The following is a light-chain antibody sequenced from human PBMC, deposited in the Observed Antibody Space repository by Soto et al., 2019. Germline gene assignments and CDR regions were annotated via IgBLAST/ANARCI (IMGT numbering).Light chain of an antibody. Sequence: DTVLTQSPGTLSSSPGERATLSCRASQNITSTYLAWRQHKSGQAPRLLIFGVSSRATGIPDRFSGSGSGTDFILTISRLEPEDSAVYYCQQYGSSPTFGGGTKVEIK. CDR2: GVS. V-gene: IGKV3-20*01. J-gene: IGKJ4*01. CDR1: QNITSTY. CDR3: QQYGSSPT.